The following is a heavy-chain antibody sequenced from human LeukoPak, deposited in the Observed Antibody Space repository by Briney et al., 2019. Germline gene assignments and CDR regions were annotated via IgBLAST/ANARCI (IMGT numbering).Heavy chain of an antibody. CDR1: GFNFGDYN. CDR3: TRGQLYPYGPEFDF. J-gene: IGHJ4*02. Sequence: GGSLRLYCTASGFNFGDYNMNWVRQAPGKGLEWVGYIRAKTHDGTADYAASVKGRFTISRDDSKSIAYLQMTGLDSEDTAVYYCTRGQLYPYGPEFDFWGQGTLVTVSS. V-gene: IGHV3-49*04. D-gene: IGHD3-10*01. CDR2: IRAKTHDGTA.